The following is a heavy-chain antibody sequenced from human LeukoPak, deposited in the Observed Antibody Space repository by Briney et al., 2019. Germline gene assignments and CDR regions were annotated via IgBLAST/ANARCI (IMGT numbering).Heavy chain of an antibody. Sequence: GRSLRLSCAASGSTFSTCAMHWVRQAPGKGLEWVAVKSYDGSNKYYADSVKGRFIISRDNSKNTLSLQMNSLRAEDTAVYYCAGRYYDILTGGREGFDYWGQGTLVTVSS. D-gene: IGHD3-9*01. V-gene: IGHV3-30*04. J-gene: IGHJ4*02. CDR2: KSYDGSNK. CDR1: GSTFSTCA. CDR3: AGRYYDILTGGREGFDY.